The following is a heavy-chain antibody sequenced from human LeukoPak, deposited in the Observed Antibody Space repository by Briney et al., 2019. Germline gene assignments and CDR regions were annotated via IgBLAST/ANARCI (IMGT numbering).Heavy chain of an antibody. D-gene: IGHD3-16*01. CDR2: IYPGDSDT. J-gene: IGHJ4*02. Sequence: GEALKISCKGSGYSLTSYWIGWVRPMPGKGLEWMAIIYPGDSDTRYSPSFQGQVTISADKSISTAYLQWSSLKASDTAMYYCARRPRGKGPFDYWGQGTLVTVSS. CDR3: ARRPRGKGPFDY. CDR1: GYSLTSYW. V-gene: IGHV5-51*01.